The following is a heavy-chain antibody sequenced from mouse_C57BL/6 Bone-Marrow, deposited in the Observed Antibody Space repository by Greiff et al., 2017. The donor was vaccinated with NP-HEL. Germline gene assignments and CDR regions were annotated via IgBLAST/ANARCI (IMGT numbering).Heavy chain of an antibody. CDR2: IYPGDGDT. CDR1: GYAFSSSW. V-gene: IGHV1-82*01. CDR3: AREGWLLLYYFDY. J-gene: IGHJ2*01. D-gene: IGHD2-3*01. Sequence: VKLQESGPELVKPGASVKISCKASGYAFSSSWMNWVKQRPGKGLEWIGRIYPGDGDTNYNGKFKGKATLTADKSSSTAYMQLSSLTSEDSAVYFCAREGWLLLYYFDYWGQGTTLTVSS.